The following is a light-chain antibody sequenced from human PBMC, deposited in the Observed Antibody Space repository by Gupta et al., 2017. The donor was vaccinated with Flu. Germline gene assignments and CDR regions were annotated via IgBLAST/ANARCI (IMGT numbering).Light chain of an antibody. CDR2: DVT. CDR3: SSYTSSNTWI. J-gene: IGLJ2*01. V-gene: IGLV2-14*04. Sequence: SITISCTGTSGDVGGFNYVSWYQQHPGKAHKFMIYDVTNRPGGVANRFSGSKSGNTASLTISGLREEDEADYFGSSYTSSNTWIFGGGTKLTVL. CDR1: SGDVGGFNY.